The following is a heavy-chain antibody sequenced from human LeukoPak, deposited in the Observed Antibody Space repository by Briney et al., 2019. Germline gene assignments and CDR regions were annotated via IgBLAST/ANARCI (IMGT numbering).Heavy chain of an antibody. V-gene: IGHV3-9*01. J-gene: IGHJ3*02. CDR3: AKDRTWFGELFGAFDI. CDR2: ISWNSGSI. D-gene: IGHD3-10*01. Sequence: GGSLRLSVAGSGFPFSSYPISWVRQPPGKGLEWVSGISWNSGSIGYADSVKGRFTISRDNAKNSLYLQMNSLRAEDTALYYCAKDRTWFGELFGAFDIWGQGTMVTVSS. CDR1: GFPFSSYP.